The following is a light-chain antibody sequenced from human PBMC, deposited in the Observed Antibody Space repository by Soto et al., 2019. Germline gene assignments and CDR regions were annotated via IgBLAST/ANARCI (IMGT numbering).Light chain of an antibody. CDR2: EVT. CDR3: CSYAGSSTNWV. CDR1: SSDVGSYNL. V-gene: IGLV2-23*02. J-gene: IGLJ3*02. Sequence: QSVLTQPASVSGSPGQSITISCTGTSSDVGSYNLVSWYQQHPGKAPKLMIYEVTKRPSGVPNRLSGSKSGNTASLTISGVQAEDEADYYCCSYAGSSTNWVFGGGTKVTVL.